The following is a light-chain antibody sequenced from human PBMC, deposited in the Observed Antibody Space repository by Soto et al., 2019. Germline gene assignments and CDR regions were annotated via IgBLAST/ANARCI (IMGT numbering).Light chain of an antibody. CDR2: GAS. CDR3: LQFGTSPPAFT. Sequence: ESMLTQSPGTLSLSPGERATLSCRASQSVDSRFLTWYQQKPGQTPRLLIYGASIRATGIPDRFSGSGSGTDFTLIIRRVEPDDSAVYYCLQFGTSPPAFTFGQGTKLEI. J-gene: IGKJ2*01. CDR1: QSVDSRF. V-gene: IGKV3-20*01.